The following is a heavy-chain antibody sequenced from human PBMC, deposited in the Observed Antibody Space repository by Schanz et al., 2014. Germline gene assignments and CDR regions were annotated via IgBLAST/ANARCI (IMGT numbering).Heavy chain of an antibody. Sequence: VQLVESGGGVVQPGRSLRLSCAASGFTFSTYAMHWVRQVRGKGLEWVSSISPSGDTHYLASVKGRFTISRENAKSSLYLQMDHLRVEDTAAYYCAGAAVGFIVDAFDLWGRGTMVIVSS. D-gene: IGHD6-19*01. V-gene: IGHV3-13*01. CDR1: GFTFSTYA. J-gene: IGHJ3*01. CDR3: AGAAVGFIVDAFDL. CDR2: ISPSGDT.